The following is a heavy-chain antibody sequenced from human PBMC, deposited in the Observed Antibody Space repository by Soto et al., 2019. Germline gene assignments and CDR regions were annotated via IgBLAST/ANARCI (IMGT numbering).Heavy chain of an antibody. CDR1: GYTFTGYY. J-gene: IGHJ6*02. D-gene: IGHD3-3*01. V-gene: IGHV1-2*04. CDR2: INPNSGGT. Sequence: ASVKVSCKASGYTFTGYYMHWVRQAPGQGLEWMGWINPNSGGTNYAQKFQGWVTMTRDTSISTAYMELSRLRSDDTAVYYCARDMGNDFWSGYGTGYYYCMDVWGQGTTVTVSS. CDR3: ARDMGNDFWSGYGTGYYYCMDV.